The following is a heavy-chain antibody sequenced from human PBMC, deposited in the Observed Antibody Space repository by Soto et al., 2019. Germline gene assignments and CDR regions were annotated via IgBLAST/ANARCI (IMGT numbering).Heavy chain of an antibody. D-gene: IGHD5-18*01. CDR1: GYTFTSYA. J-gene: IGHJ6*03. CDR3: ARGPRSYGHYYYYYYMDV. CDR2: INAGNGNT. V-gene: IGHV1-3*01. Sequence: ASVKVSCKASGYTFTSYAMHWVRQASGQRLEWMGWINAGNGNTKYSQKFQGRVTITRDTSASTAYMELSSLRSEDTAVYYCARGPRSYGHYYYYYYMDVWGKGTTVTVSS.